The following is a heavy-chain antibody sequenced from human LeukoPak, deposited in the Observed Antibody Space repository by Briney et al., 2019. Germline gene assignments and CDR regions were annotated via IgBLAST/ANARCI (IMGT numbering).Heavy chain of an antibody. V-gene: IGHV3-23*01. D-gene: IGHD3-16*02. CDR2: ISGSGGST. CDR1: GFTFSSYA. Sequence: GGSLRLSCAASGFTFSSYAMSWVRQAPGKGLEWVSAISGSGGSTYYADSVKGRFTISRGNSKNTLYLQMNSLRAEDTAVYYCRGDYVWGSYRSPNFDYWGQGTLVTVSS. CDR3: RGDYVWGSYRSPNFDY. J-gene: IGHJ4*02.